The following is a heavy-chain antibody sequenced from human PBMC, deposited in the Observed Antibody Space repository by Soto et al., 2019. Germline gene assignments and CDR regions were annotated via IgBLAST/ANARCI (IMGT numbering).Heavy chain of an antibody. D-gene: IGHD6-19*01. J-gene: IGHJ4*02. CDR1: GGSFSGFF. Sequence: QVQLQQWGAGLLKPSETLSLTCAVSGGSFSGFFWTWIRQPPGKGLEWIGEINNSGSTNYNPSLKSRVTISVDTSENQFSLRLTSVSAADTAVYYCVRGQWLPRGEYWGQGTLVTVSS. V-gene: IGHV4-34*01. CDR2: INNSGST. CDR3: VRGQWLPRGEY.